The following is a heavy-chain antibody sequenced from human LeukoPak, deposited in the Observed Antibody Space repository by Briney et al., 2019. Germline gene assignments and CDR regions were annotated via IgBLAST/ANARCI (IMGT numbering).Heavy chain of an antibody. J-gene: IGHJ4*02. V-gene: IGHV4-59*08. Sequence: SETLSLTCTVSGGSISSYYWSWIRQPPGKGLEWIGYIYYSGSTNYNPSLKSRVTISVDTSKNQFSLKLSSVTAADTAVYYCASSGYSSSWYAFPLDYWGQGTLVTVSS. CDR2: IYYSGST. CDR1: GGSISSYY. CDR3: ASSGYSSSWYAFPLDY. D-gene: IGHD6-13*01.